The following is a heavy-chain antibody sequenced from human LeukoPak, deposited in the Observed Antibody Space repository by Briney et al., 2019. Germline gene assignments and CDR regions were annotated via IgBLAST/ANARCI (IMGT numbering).Heavy chain of an antibody. CDR2: ISGYNGNT. V-gene: IGHV1-18*01. Sequence: ASVKVSCETSGYTFINYGISWVRQAPGQGPEWIGWISGYNGNTNYVQKFQGRITMNTDTSTSTAYMELGSLRSDDTAVYYCARDLSLGRHEYGEPFDYWGQGTLVTVSS. D-gene: IGHD4/OR15-4a*01. CDR3: ARDLSLGRHEYGEPFDY. J-gene: IGHJ4*02. CDR1: GYTFINYG.